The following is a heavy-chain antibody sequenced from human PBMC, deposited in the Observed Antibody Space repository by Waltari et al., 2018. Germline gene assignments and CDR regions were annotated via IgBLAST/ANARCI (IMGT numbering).Heavy chain of an antibody. Sequence: QVQLQQWGAGLSQPSETLSLTCAVYGGSFSGYWGSWIRQPPGKGLEWIGEISHSGRTNYNPSLKSRVTISVDTPKNQFSLKLSSVTAADTAVYYCARHIRGYDAFDIWGQGTMAIVSS. CDR1: GGSFSGYW. D-gene: IGHD3-3*01. CDR2: ISHSGRT. J-gene: IGHJ3*02. V-gene: IGHV4-34*02. CDR3: ARHIRGYDAFDI.